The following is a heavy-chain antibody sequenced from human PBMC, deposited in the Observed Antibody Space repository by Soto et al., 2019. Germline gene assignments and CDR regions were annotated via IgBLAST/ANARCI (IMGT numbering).Heavy chain of an antibody. D-gene: IGHD3-16*02. CDR2: INHSGST. J-gene: IGHJ4*02. V-gene: IGHV4-34*01. CDR1: GGSFSGYY. CDR3: ARDKRYDYIWGSYRPSPKFDY. Sequence: SETLSLTCAVYGGSFSGYYWSWIRQPPGKGLEWIGEINHSGSTNYNPSLKSRVTISVDTSKNQFSLKLSSATAADTAVYYCARDKRYDYIWGSYRPSPKFDYWGQGTLVTVSS.